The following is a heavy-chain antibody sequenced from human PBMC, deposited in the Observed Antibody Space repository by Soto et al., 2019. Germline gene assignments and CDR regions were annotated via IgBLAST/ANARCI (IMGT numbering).Heavy chain of an antibody. J-gene: IGHJ4*02. Sequence: GGSLRLSCTASGFTFSRYAMSWVRQAPGKGLEWVSTISDSGSTYYAESVKGRLTISRDNSKHTLYLQMNSLRAEDTAVYYCAKGGLGDCSTTSCLFNFDDWGMGALVTVSS. CDR1: GFTFSRYA. D-gene: IGHD2-2*01. V-gene: IGHV3-23*01. CDR3: AKGGLGDCSTTSCLFNFDD. CDR2: ISDSGST.